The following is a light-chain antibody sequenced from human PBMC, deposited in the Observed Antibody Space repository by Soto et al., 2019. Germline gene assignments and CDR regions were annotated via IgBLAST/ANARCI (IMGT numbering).Light chain of an antibody. V-gene: IGKV3-20*01. CDR1: QSVSSY. Sequence: EIVVTKSPGTLSLSPGKRATLSCRASQSVSSYLAWYQQKPGQAPRLLIYGASSRATGIPDRFSGSGSGTDFTLTISRLEPEDFAVYYCQQHETLITFGQGTRLEIK. CDR2: GAS. J-gene: IGKJ5*01. CDR3: QQHETLIT.